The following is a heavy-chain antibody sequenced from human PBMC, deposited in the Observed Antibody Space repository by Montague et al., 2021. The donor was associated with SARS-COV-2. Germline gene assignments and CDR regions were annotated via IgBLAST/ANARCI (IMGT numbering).Heavy chain of an antibody. J-gene: IGHJ5*02. CDR3: ARDRPPYYYDNSGHFLHGWFDP. Sequence: SETLSLTCSVSGGSVSSYYLNWIRQTPGKGLEWIGNIYYSGSTNYNPSLKNRVTISVDTSKNQFSLKLSSVTAADTAVYYCARDRPPYYYDNSGHFLHGWFDPWGQGTLVTVSS. D-gene: IGHD3-22*01. CDR1: GGSVSSYY. V-gene: IGHV4-59*02. CDR2: IYYSGST.